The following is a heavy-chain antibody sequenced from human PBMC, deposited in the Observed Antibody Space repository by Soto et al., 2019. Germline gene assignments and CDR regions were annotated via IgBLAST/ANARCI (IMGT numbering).Heavy chain of an antibody. CDR3: ARDASSQRGTYYYDSSGSQ. D-gene: IGHD3-22*01. V-gene: IGHV3-7*05. Sequence: GGSLRLSCAASGFTFSSYWMSWVRQAPGKGLEWVANIKQDGSEEYYVDSVKGRFTISRDNAKNSLYLQMNSLRAEDTAVYYCARDASSQRGTYYYDSSGSQWGQGTLVTVSS. CDR2: IKQDGSEE. J-gene: IGHJ4*02. CDR1: GFTFSSYW.